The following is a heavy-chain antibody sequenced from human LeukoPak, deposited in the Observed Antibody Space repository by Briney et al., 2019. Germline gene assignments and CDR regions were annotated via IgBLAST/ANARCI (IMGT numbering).Heavy chain of an antibody. V-gene: IGHV1-24*01. J-gene: IGHJ4*02. CDR3: ATSSLPPVELSLPFDY. Sequence: GASVKVSCKVSGYTLTELSTHWVRQAPGKGLEWMGGFDPEDGETIYAQKFQGRVTMTEDTSTDTAYMELSSLRSEDTAVYYCATSSLPPVELSLPFDYWGQGTLVTVSS. D-gene: IGHD3-16*02. CDR2: FDPEDGET. CDR1: GYTLTELS.